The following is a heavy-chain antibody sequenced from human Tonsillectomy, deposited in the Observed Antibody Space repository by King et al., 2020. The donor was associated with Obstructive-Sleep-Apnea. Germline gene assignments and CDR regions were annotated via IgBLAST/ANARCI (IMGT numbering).Heavy chain of an antibody. CDR2: ISAYNGNT. D-gene: IGHD4-17*01. J-gene: IGHJ6*02. CDR3: ARERGGRGLRSVDYGMDV. CDR1: GYTFTSYG. Sequence: QLVQSGAEVKKPGASVKVSCKASGYTFTSYGISWVRQAPGQGLEWMGWISAYNGNTNYAQKLQGRVTMTTDTSTSTAYMELRSLRSDDTAVYYCARERGGRGLRSVDYGMDVWGQGTTVTVSS. V-gene: IGHV1-18*01.